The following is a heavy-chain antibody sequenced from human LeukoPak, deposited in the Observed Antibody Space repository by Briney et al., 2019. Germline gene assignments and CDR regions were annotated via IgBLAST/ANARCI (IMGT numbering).Heavy chain of an antibody. CDR3: AREHGGSYYGGDYFDY. Sequence: SVKVSCKASGGTFSSYAISWVRQAPGQGLEWMGGIIPIFGTANYAQKFQGRVTITADESTSTAYMELSSLRSEDTAVYYCAREHGGSYYGGDYFDYWGQGTLVTVSS. CDR1: GGTFSSYA. CDR2: IIPIFGTA. J-gene: IGHJ4*02. V-gene: IGHV1-69*13. D-gene: IGHD1-26*01.